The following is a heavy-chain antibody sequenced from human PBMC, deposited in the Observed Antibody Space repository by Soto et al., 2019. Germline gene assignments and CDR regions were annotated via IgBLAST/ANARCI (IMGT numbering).Heavy chain of an antibody. V-gene: IGHV3-23*01. Sequence: EVQLLESGGGLVQPGGSLRLSCTASGFTFSTYAMSWVRQAPGKGLEWVSTISDSGSTYYADSVKGRFTISRDNPKNTLYLEMNSLRSDGTAVYYCAKDKGGRYCSRTSCLYSFDSWGQGTLVTVSS. CDR3: AKDKGGRYCSRTSCLYSFDS. CDR2: ISDSGST. J-gene: IGHJ4*02. CDR1: GFTFSTYA. D-gene: IGHD2-2*01.